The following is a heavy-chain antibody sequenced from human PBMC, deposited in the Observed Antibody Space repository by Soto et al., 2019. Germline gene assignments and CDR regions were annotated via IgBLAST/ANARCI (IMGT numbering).Heavy chain of an antibody. CDR1: GGSIRSSSY. V-gene: IGHV4-34*01. D-gene: IGHD2-8*02. CDR3: ARDKITGLFDY. J-gene: IGHJ4*02. Sequence: SETLSLTCTVSGGSIRSSSYWGWIRQPPGKGLEWIGEINHSGSTNYNPSLKSRVTISVDTSKNQFSLKLTSVTAADTAVYYCARDKITGLFDYWGQGTLVTVSS. CDR2: INHSGST.